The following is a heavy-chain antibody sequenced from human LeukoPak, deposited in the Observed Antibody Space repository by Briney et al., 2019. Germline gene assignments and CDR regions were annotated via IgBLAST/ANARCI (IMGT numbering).Heavy chain of an antibody. CDR1: GGSISSYY. CDR3: ARSENVATATGWFDP. Sequence: PSETLSLTCTVSGGSISSYYWSWIRQPPGKGLEWIGYIYYSGSTNYNPSFNSRVNIAVDTSKNQFSLKLTSLTAADTAVYYCARSENVATATGWFDPWGQGTLVTVSS. D-gene: IGHD1-26*01. CDR2: IYYSGST. V-gene: IGHV4-59*01. J-gene: IGHJ5*02.